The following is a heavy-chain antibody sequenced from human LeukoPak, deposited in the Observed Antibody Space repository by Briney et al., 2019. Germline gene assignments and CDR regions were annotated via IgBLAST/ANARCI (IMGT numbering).Heavy chain of an antibody. V-gene: IGHV1-69*05. D-gene: IGHD5-24*01. CDR2: IIPIFGTA. J-gene: IGHJ4*02. CDR1: GGTFSSYA. CDR3: ARGGGYKSPYSI. Sequence: SVKVSCKASGGTFSSYAISWVRQAPGQGLEWMGRIIPIFGTANYAQKFQGRVTITTDESTSTAYMELSSLRSEDTAVYYCARGGGYKSPYSIWGQGTLVTVSS.